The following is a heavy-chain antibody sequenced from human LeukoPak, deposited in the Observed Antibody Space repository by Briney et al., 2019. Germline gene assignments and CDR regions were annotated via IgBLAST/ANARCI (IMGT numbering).Heavy chain of an antibody. J-gene: IGHJ6*04. D-gene: IGHD2-2*01. V-gene: IGHV4-34*01. CDR2: INHSGST. Sequence: PSETLSLTCAVYGGSFSGYYWSWIRQPPGKGLEWIGEINHSGSTNYNPSLKGRVTISVDTSKNQFSLKLSSVTAADTAVYYCARAKSGWRGYCSSTSCAGYYGMDVWGKGTTVTVSS. CDR3: ARAKSGWRGYCSSTSCAGYYGMDV. CDR1: GGSFSGYY.